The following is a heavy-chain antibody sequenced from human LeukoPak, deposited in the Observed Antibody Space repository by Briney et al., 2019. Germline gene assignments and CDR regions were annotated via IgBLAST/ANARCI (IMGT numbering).Heavy chain of an antibody. J-gene: IGHJ6*03. V-gene: IGHV3-48*01. CDR1: GFTFSSFS. CDR3: ASIQLWLHNYYMDV. D-gene: IGHD5-18*01. CDR2: ISSSSTI. Sequence: GGALRLSCAASGFTFSSFSMNWVRQAPGKGLEWVSYISSSSTIYYADSVKGRFTISRDNAKNSLYLQMNSLRAEDTAVYYCASIQLWLHNYYMDVWGKGTTVTVSS.